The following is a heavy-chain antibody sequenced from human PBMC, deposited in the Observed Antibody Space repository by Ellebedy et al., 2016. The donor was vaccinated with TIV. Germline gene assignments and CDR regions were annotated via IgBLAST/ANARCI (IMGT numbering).Heavy chain of an antibody. CDR2: INPQTGDT. J-gene: IGHJ4*02. CDR3: ARDIRVYDS. V-gene: IGHV1-2*02. CDR1: GYSFTDCC. Sequence: ASVKVSXXVSGYSFTDCCMHWVRQAPGQGLEWMASINPQTGDTNYPQKFQGRVTVTRDTSISTAYLELSGLRSDDTAVYYCARDIRVYDSWGQGTLLTVSS. D-gene: IGHD3-3*02.